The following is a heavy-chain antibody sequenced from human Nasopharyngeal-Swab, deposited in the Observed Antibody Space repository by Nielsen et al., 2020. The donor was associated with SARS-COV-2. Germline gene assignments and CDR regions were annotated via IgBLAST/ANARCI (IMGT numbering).Heavy chain of an antibody. CDR1: GLTFSSYA. J-gene: IGHJ4*02. V-gene: IGHV3-30*04. CDR3: ARLGGGGGNY. CDR2: ISYDGSNK. D-gene: IGHD1-26*01. Sequence: GESLRISCAASGLTFSSYAMHWVRQAPGKGLEWVAVISYDGSNKYYADSVKGRFTISRDNSKNTLYLQMNSLRAEDTAVYYCARLGGGGGNYWGQGTLVTVSS.